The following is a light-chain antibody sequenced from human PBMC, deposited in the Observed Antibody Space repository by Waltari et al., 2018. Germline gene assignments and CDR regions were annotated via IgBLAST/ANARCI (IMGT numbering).Light chain of an antibody. V-gene: IGLV3-10*01. Sequence: SYELPQPPSVSVSPAQPPRFTCSGPALPTKYDYWYQQKSGQAPVLVIYEDSKRPSGIPERFSGSSSGTMATLTISGAQVEDEADYYCYSTDSSGNWVFGGGTKLTVL. J-gene: IGLJ3*02. CDR2: EDS. CDR3: YSTDSSGNWV. CDR1: ALPTKY.